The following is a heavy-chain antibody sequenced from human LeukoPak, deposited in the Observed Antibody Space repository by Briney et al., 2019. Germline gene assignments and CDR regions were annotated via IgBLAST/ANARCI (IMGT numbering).Heavy chain of an antibody. V-gene: IGHV3-30-3*01. D-gene: IGHD6-6*01. CDR1: GFTFSSYA. J-gene: IGHJ6*02. CDR2: ISYDGSNK. CDR3: ARGREAARPYYYYGMDV. Sequence: GGSLRLSCAASGFTFSSYAMHWVRQAPGKGLEWVAVISYDGSNKYYADSVKGRFTISRDNSKNTLYLQMNSLRAEDTAVYYCARGREAARPYYYYGMDVGGQGPTVTVSS.